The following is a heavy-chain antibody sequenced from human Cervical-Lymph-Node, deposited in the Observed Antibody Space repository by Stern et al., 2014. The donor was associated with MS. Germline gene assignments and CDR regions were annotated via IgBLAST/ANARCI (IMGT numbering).Heavy chain of an antibody. D-gene: IGHD6-13*01. CDR2: LWYDGSNP. J-gene: IGHJ4*02. V-gene: IGHV3-33*01. CDR1: GFSFSRYA. CDR3: ASAYSSSHYYFDY. Sequence: QMQLVQSGGGVVQPGRSLRLSCAASGFSFSRYAMHWVRQAPGKGLEWVALLWYDGSNPYYADSVTGRFTISRDNFKNTLYLQMNSLRAEDTAVYYCASAYSSSHYYFDYWGQGTLVTVSS.